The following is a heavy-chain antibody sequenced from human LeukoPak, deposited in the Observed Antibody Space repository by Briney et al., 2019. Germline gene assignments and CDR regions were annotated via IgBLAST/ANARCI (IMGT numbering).Heavy chain of an antibody. J-gene: IGHJ4*02. CDR2: IYSGGST. CDR3: TTDGKWELSFDY. Sequence: ETLSLTCTVSGYSISSGYYWGWIRQPPGKGLEWVSVIYSGGSTYYADSVKGRFTISRDNSKNTLYLQMNSLRAEDTAVYYCTTDGKWELSFDYWGQGTLVTVSS. D-gene: IGHD1-26*01. V-gene: IGHV3-53*01. CDR1: GYSISSGYY.